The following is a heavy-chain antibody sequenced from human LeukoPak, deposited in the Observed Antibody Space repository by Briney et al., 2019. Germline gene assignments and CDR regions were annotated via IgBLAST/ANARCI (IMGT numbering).Heavy chain of an antibody. Sequence: GGSLRLSCVASGFSFSSYGMHWVRQAPGKGLEWVAVISYDGSNKYYADSVKGRFTISRDNSKNTLYLQMNSLRAEDTAVYYCAKDMGKSVITTGFDYWGQGTLVTVSS. J-gene: IGHJ4*02. D-gene: IGHD3-22*01. V-gene: IGHV3-30*18. CDR3: AKDMGKSVITTGFDY. CDR1: GFSFSSYG. CDR2: ISYDGSNK.